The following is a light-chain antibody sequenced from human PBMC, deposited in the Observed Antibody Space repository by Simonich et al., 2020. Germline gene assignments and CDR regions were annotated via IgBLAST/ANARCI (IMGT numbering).Light chain of an antibody. Sequence: QTVVTQEPSFSVSPGGTVTLTCGLSSGSVSTSYYPSWYQQTPGQAPRTLIYSTHTRSSGFPDRFSGSILGNKAALTITGAQADDESDYYCVLYMGSGIWVFGGGTKLTVL. CDR3: VLYMGSGIWV. CDR1: SGSVSTSYY. V-gene: IGLV8-61*01. J-gene: IGLJ3*02. CDR2: STH.